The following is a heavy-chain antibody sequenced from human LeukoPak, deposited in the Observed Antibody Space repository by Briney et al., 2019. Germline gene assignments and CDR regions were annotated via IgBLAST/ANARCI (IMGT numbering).Heavy chain of an antibody. J-gene: IGHJ4*02. D-gene: IGHD4-11*01. Sequence: GGSLRLSCAASGFTFSSYSMNWVRQAPGKGLEWVSFISSSSSYIYYADSVKGRFTISRDNAKNSLYLQMNSLRAEDTAVYYCARSKAAVTTPPFDYWGQGTLVTVSS. CDR1: GFTFSSYS. V-gene: IGHV3-21*01. CDR3: ARSKAAVTTPPFDY. CDR2: ISSSSSYI.